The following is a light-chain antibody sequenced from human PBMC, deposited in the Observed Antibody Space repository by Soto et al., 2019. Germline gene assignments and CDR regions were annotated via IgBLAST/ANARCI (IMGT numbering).Light chain of an antibody. V-gene: IGKV1-5*03. J-gene: IGKJ4*01. Sequence: DIQMTQSPSTLSASVGDRVTITCRASQNINTWLAWYQQKPGKAPYLLIYKASNLQSGVPSRFSGSASGTEFTLTITSLQPDDFATYYCQQYETYPLTYGGGTKVEI. CDR3: QQYETYPLT. CDR1: QNINTW. CDR2: KAS.